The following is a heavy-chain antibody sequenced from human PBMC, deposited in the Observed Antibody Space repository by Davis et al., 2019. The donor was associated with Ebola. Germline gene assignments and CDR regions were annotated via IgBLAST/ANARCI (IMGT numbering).Heavy chain of an antibody. Sequence: GGSLRLSCAASGFTVSSNHMSWVRQAPGKGLEWVSVIYDHSTAYADSVRGRFIISRDKSNNTLYLEMNSLRVDDTAVYYCAKGEQYCSDISCYSFDAFGSWGQGTMVTVSS. J-gene: IGHJ3*02. CDR2: IYDHST. CDR3: AKGEQYCSDISCYSFDAFGS. V-gene: IGHV3-53*05. CDR1: GFTVSSNH. D-gene: IGHD2-2*01.